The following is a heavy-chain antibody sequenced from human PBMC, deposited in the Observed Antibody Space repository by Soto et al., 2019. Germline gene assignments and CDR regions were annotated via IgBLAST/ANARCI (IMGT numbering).Heavy chain of an antibody. CDR2: IGTAGDT. Sequence: EVQLVESGGGLVQPGGSLRLSCAASGFTFSSYDMHWVRQATGKGLEWVSAIGTAGDTYYPGSVKGRFTISRENAKNSLYLQMNSLRAGDTAVYYCARVGSGSYGDACDIWGQGTMVTFSS. J-gene: IGHJ3*02. CDR1: GFTFSSYD. CDR3: ARVGSGSYGDACDI. D-gene: IGHD1-26*01. V-gene: IGHV3-13*01.